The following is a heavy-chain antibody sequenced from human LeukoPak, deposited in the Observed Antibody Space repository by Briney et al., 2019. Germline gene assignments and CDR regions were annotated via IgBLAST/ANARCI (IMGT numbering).Heavy chain of an antibody. CDR1: GFTFSSYA. Sequence: GGSLRLSCAASGFTFSSYAMSWVRQAPGKGLEWVSAISGSGCSTYYADSVKGRFTISRDNSKNTLYLQMNSLRAEDTAVYYCAKERARYYDSSGIDYWGQGTLVTVSS. CDR2: ISGSGCST. D-gene: IGHD3-22*01. CDR3: AKERARYYDSSGIDY. V-gene: IGHV3-23*01. J-gene: IGHJ4*02.